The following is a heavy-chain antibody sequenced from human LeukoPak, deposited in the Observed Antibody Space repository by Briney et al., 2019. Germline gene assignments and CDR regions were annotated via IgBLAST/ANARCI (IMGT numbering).Heavy chain of an antibody. V-gene: IGHV3-74*01. CDR1: GFTFSSYW. D-gene: IGHD1-26*01. CDR3: ASTPRGGAKLDY. J-gene: IGHJ4*02. CDR2: INSDGSST. Sequence: GGSLRLSCAASGFTFSSYWMHWVRQAPGKGLVWVSRINSDGSSTSYADSVEGRFTISRDNAKNTLYLQMNSLRAEDTAVYYCASTPRGGAKLDYWGQGTLVTVSS.